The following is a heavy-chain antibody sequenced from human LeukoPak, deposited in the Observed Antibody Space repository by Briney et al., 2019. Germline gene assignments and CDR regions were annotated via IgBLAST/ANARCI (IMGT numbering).Heavy chain of an antibody. D-gene: IGHD3-22*01. V-gene: IGHV3-21*01. CDR3: ARDVLDYYDSSGYYLSEYFDY. CDR1: GFTFSSYS. Sequence: TGGSLRLSCAASGFTFSSYSMNWVRQAPGKGLEWVSSISSSSSYIYYADSVKGRFTISRDNAKNSLYLQMNSLRAEDTAVYYCARDVLDYYDSSGYYLSEYFDYWGQGTLVTVSS. CDR2: ISSSSSYI. J-gene: IGHJ4*02.